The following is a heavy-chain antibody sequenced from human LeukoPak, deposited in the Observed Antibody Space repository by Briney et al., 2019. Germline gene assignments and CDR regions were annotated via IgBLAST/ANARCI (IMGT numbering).Heavy chain of an antibody. CDR3: ASDYASYDFWSGYESFDF. CDR2: IRQDGGEK. V-gene: IGHV3-7*01. D-gene: IGHD3-3*01. Sequence: GGSLRLSCAASGIRFTTHWMNWVRQAPGRGPEWVASIRQDGGEKKYVDSVKGRFTISRDLAQNSLFLQMNSLRAEDTAVYYCASDYASYDFWSGYESFDFWGQGTLVTVSS. J-gene: IGHJ4*02. CDR1: GIRFTTHW.